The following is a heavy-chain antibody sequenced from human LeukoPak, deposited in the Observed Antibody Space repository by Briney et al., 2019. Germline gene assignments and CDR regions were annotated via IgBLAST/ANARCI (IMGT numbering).Heavy chain of an antibody. CDR3: ASTFTN. CDR1: GCSISSYY. D-gene: IGHD3-3*01. CDR2: IYYSGST. J-gene: IGHJ4*02. V-gene: IGHV4-59*08. Sequence: MPSETLSLTCTVSGCSISSYYWSWIRQPPGKGLEWIGYIYYSGSTNYNPSLKSRVTISVDTSKNQFSLKLSSVTAADTAVYYCASTFTNWGQGTLVTVSS.